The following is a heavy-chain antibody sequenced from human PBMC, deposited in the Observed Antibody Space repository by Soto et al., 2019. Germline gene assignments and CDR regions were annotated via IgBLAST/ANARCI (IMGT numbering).Heavy chain of an antibody. CDR3: ATGKHFPIAAAGY. J-gene: IGHJ4*02. CDR1: GFTVSSNY. Sequence: GGSLRLSCAASGFTVSSNYMSWVRQAPGKGLEWVSVIYSGGSTYYADSVKGRFTISRDNSKNTLYLQMNSLRAEDTAVYYCATGKHFPIAAAGYWGQGTLVTVSS. CDR2: IYSGGST. D-gene: IGHD6-13*01. V-gene: IGHV3-66*01.